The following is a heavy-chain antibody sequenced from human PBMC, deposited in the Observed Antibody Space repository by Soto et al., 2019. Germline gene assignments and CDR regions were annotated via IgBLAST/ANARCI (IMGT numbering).Heavy chain of an antibody. D-gene: IGHD3-22*01. Sequence: QVQLVQSGAEVKKPGSSVKVSSKASGGTFSSYAISWVRQAPGQGLEWMGGIIPIFGTANYAQKFQGRVTITADESTSTAYMELSSLRSEDTAVYYCARDRGSTYYYDSSGYYYVWYFDYWGQGTLVTVSS. CDR1: GGTFSSYA. J-gene: IGHJ4*02. CDR3: ARDRGSTYYYDSSGYYYVWYFDY. V-gene: IGHV1-69*12. CDR2: IIPIFGTA.